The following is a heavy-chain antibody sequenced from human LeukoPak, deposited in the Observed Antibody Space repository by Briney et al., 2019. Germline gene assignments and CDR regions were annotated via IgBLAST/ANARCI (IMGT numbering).Heavy chain of an antibody. CDR1: GFTFSSYS. Sequence: PGGSLRLSCAASGFTFSSYSMNWVRQAPGKGLEWVSSISSSSSYIYYAGSVKGRFTISRDNAKNSLYLQMNSLRAEDTAVYYCARLEGDEEDYWGQGTLVTVSS. CDR3: ARLEGDEEDY. D-gene: IGHD1-1*01. CDR2: ISSSSSYI. V-gene: IGHV3-21*01. J-gene: IGHJ4*02.